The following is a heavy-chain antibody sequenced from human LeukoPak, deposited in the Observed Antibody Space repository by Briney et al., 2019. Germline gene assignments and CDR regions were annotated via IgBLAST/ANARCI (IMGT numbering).Heavy chain of an antibody. J-gene: IGHJ4*02. D-gene: IGHD2-2*01. V-gene: IGHV3-30*02. CDR2: IRYDGSNK. CDR1: GFTFSSYG. Sequence: PGGSLRLSCAASGFTFSSYGMHWVRQAPGKGLEWVAFIRYDGSNKYSADSVKGRFTISRDNSKNTLYLQMSSLRAEDTAVYYCAKDGRYCSSTSCGEYSDYWGQGTQVTVSS. CDR3: AKDGRYCSSTSCGEYSDY.